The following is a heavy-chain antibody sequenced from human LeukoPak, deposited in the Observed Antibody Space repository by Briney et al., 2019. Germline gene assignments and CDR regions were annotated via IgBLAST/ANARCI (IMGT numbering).Heavy chain of an antibody. CDR3: ARKSPRFGIFGVVIILDY. CDR1: GFTFSSYW. CDR2: IKQDGSEK. Sequence: AGGSLRLSCAASGFTFSSYWMSWARQAPGKGLEWVANIKQDGSEKYYVDSVKGRFTISRDNAKNSLYLQMNSLRAEDTAVYYCARKSPRFGIFGVVIILDYWGQGTLVTVSS. D-gene: IGHD3-3*01. V-gene: IGHV3-7*01. J-gene: IGHJ4*02.